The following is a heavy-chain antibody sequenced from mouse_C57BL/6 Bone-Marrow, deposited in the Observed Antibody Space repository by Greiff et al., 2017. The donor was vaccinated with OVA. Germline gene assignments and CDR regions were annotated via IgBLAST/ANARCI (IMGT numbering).Heavy chain of an antibody. D-gene: IGHD4-1*01. J-gene: IGHJ3*01. CDR3: ARLTGTRFAY. CDR1: GYTFNKDW. CDR2: IYPGGGYT. V-gene: IGHV1-63*01. Sequence: VQPQQSGAELVRPGTSVKMSCKASGYTFNKDWMGWAKQRPGHGLEWIGDIYPGGGYTNYNEKFTGKATLTADKSSSTAYMQFSSLTSEDSAIYYCARLTGTRFAYWGQGTLVTVSA.